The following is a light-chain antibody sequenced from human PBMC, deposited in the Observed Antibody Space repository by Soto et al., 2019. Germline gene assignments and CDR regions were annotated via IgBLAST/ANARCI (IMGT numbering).Light chain of an antibody. CDR1: QSISSW. CDR3: QQYNSLWT. Sequence: DIQMTQSPSTLSASVGDRVTITCRASQSISSWLAWYQQKPGKASKLLISKASSLESGVPSRFSGSGSGTESTLTISSLQPDDVATYYGQQYNSLWTFGQGTKVEIK. J-gene: IGKJ1*01. V-gene: IGKV1-5*03. CDR2: KAS.